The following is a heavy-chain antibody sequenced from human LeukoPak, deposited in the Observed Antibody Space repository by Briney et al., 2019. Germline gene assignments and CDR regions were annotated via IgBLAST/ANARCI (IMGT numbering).Heavy chain of an antibody. Sequence: GRSLRLSCAASGCTFDENTTHCGRQDPGGSVEWGSGISCKSGTTGYAESVKGRFTISRDNAKNSLYLQMNTLRVEDMALYYCVKARRDGYNSWGIFDYWGQGTLVTVSS. J-gene: IGHJ4*02. CDR3: VKARRDGYNSWGIFDY. V-gene: IGHV3-9*03. CDR1: GCTFDENT. D-gene: IGHD5-24*01. CDR2: ISCKSGTT.